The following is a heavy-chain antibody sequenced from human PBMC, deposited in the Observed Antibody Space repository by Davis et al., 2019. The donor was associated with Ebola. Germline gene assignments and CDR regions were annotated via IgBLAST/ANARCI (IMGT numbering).Heavy chain of an antibody. J-gene: IGHJ5*01. Sequence: PGGSLRLSCGVSDYSITSGDYWGWIRQSPGKGLEWIGSIYNTVSTHYNPSLKSRLTISIDTTKNQFSLSLRSVTAADTAVYYCARNSSSSVFDSWGQGTLVIVSS. CDR2: IYNTVST. D-gene: IGHD6-6*01. CDR3: ARNSSSSVFDS. V-gene: IGHV4-38-2*01. CDR1: DYSITSGDY.